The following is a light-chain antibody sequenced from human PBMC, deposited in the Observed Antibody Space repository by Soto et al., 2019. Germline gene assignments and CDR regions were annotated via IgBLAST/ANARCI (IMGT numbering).Light chain of an antibody. CDR1: NGDIGAYNY. CDR3: GAHAGSNTGG. J-gene: IGLJ3*02. V-gene: IGLV2-8*01. Sequence: QSALTQPPSASASPGQSVTISCTRSNGDIGAYNYVSWYQQPPGKAPKLIIYEVNKRPSGVPDRFSGSKAGITASLTVFGLQADDEADYYCGAHAGSNTGGFVGGTNVTGL. CDR2: EVN.